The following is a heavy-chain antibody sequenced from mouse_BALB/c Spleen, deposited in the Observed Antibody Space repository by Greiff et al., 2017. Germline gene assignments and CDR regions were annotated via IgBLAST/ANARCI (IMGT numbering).Heavy chain of an antibody. CDR1: GFTFTDYY. D-gene: IGHD2-14*01. V-gene: IGHV7-3*02. CDR2: IRNKANGYTT. J-gene: IGHJ2*01. CDR3: ARDRGYRYFDY. Sequence: EVKLVESGGGLVQPGGSLRLSCATSGFTFTDYYMSWVRQPPGKALEWLGFIRNKANGYTTEYSASVKGRFTISRDNSQSILYLQMNTLRAEYSATYYCARDRGYRYFDYWGQGTTLTVSS.